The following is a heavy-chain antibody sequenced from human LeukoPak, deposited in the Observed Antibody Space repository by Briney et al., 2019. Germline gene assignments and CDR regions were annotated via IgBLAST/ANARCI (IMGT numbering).Heavy chain of an antibody. CDR3: ARHSDVIGAI. D-gene: IGHD3-10*01. Sequence: RGESLKISCKASGYTFTYQWIGWVRQKSESGLEWLGIIYPRDSDTRYSPSFQGHVSISADTSINTPYLEWSRLEASDTAIYYCARHSDVIGAIWGQGTLVTVSS. CDR1: GYTFTYQW. CDR2: IYPRDSDT. V-gene: IGHV5-51*01. J-gene: IGHJ4*02.